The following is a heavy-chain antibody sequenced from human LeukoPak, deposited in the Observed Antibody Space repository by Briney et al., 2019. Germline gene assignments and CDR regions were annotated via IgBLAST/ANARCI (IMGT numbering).Heavy chain of an antibody. CDR1: GFTFSSYS. CDR2: ISSSSSYI. Sequence: PGGSLRLSCAASGFTFSSYSMNWVCQAPGKGLEWVSSISSSSSYIYYADSVKGRFTISRDNAKNSLYLQMNSLRAEDTAVYYCARGVTAHPGHFDYWGQGTLVTVSS. V-gene: IGHV3-21*01. D-gene: IGHD2-21*02. J-gene: IGHJ4*02. CDR3: ARGVTAHPGHFDY.